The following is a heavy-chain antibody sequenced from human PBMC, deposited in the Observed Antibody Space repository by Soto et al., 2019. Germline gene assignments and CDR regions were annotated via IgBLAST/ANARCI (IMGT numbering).Heavy chain of an antibody. Sequence: ESGGGLVKPGGSLRLSCAASGFNFHTYTMTWVRQAPGKGLEWVSYISGTSETIFYADSVKGRFTISRDNAKNSLYLQLNSLRDEETAVYYCATGYCRSDNCHFTHWGQGTLVTVSS. CDR2: ISGTSETI. CDR3: ATGYCRSDNCHFTH. V-gene: IGHV3-48*02. D-gene: IGHD2-2*03. CDR1: GFNFHTYT. J-gene: IGHJ4*02.